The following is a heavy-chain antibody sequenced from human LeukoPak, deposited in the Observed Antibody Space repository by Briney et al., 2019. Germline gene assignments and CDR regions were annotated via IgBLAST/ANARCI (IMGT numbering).Heavy chain of an antibody. J-gene: IGHJ4*02. CDR2: IYYSGST. CDR1: GGSISSSSYY. CDR3: ARLGSVVVPAGEFDY. D-gene: IGHD2-2*01. V-gene: IGHV4-61*05. Sequence: SETLSLTCTVSGGSISSSSYYWGWIRQPPGKGLEWIGYIYYSGSTNYNPSLKSRVTISVDTSKNQFSLKLSSVTAADTAVYYCARLGSVVVPAGEFDYWGQGTLVTVSS.